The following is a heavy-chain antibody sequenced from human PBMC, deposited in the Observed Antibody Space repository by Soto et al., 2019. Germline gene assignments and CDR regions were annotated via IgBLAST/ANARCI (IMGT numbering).Heavy chain of an antibody. Sequence: ASVKVSCKASGGTFSSYAISWVRQAPGQRLEWMGWISASNGNTKYSQKFQGRVTITMDTSASTAYMELSSLRSEDTAVYYCARSVVVTAIPGYWGQGTLVTVSS. V-gene: IGHV1-3*01. J-gene: IGHJ4*02. CDR1: GGTFSSYA. CDR2: ISASNGNT. D-gene: IGHD2-21*02. CDR3: ARSVVVTAIPGY.